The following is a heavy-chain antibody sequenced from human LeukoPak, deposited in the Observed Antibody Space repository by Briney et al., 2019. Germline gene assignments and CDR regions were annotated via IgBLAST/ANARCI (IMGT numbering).Heavy chain of an antibody. CDR1: GFTFSTYA. CDR2: ISASGDAT. J-gene: IGHJ4*02. Sequence: GGSLRLSCTASGFTFSTYALSWVRQAPGKGLEWVSAISASGDATYYADSVKGRFTISRDNSKNTLYLQMNSLRAEDTAVYYCAKVRAGIRGAFDYWGQGTLVTVSS. CDR3: AKVRAGIRGAFDY. V-gene: IGHV3-23*01. D-gene: IGHD3-10*01.